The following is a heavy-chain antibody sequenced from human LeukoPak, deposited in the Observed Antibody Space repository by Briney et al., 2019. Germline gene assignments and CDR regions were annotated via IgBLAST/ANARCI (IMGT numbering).Heavy chain of an antibody. D-gene: IGHD5-12*01. CDR3: AKHLDIVATIDFDY. CDR1: GFTFSSYA. CDR2: ISGSGGST. J-gene: IGHJ4*02. V-gene: IGHV3-23*01. Sequence: GGSLRLSCAASGFTFSSYAMSWVRLAPGKGLEWVSSISGSGGSTDYADSVKGRFTISRDNSKNTLYLQMNSLRAEDTAVYYCAKHLDIVATIDFDYWGQGTLVTVSS.